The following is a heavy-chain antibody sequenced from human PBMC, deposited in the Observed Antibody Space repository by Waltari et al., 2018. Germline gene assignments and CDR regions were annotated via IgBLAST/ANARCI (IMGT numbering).Heavy chain of an antibody. D-gene: IGHD4-17*01. CDR2: ISRFGDIT. Sequence: HLLASGGGLVQPGVTLRLSCRAPGITFRDHAMTWVRQAPGKGLDWVSSISRFGDITYYADSVQGRFTISRDNSKYTLYLQMDRLTAEDTALYFCAKRGSRRNYSDSRGAFDVWGQGSMVTVSS. CDR1: GITFRDHA. V-gene: IGHV3-23*01. J-gene: IGHJ3*01. CDR3: AKRGSRRNYSDSRGAFDV.